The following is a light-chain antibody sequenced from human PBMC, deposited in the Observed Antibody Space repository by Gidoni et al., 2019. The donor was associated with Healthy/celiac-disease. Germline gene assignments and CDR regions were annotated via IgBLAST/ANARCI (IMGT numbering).Light chain of an antibody. CDR1: SSNIGAGYA. CDR2: GNS. J-gene: IGLJ2*01. Sequence: QSVLTQPPSVSEAPGQRDTISCTGSSSNIGAGYAVHWYQQLPGTAPKLLIYGNSNRPSGVPDRFSGSKSGTSASLAITGLQAEDEADYYCQSYDSSLSGSVFGGGTKLTVL. CDR3: QSYDSSLSGSV. V-gene: IGLV1-40*01.